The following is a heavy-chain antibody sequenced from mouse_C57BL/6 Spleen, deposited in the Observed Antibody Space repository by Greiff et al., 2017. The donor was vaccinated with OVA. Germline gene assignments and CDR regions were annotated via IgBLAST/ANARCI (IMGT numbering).Heavy chain of an antibody. CDR3: SGDYGNYVGYFDV. CDR2: IDPEDGET. Sequence: VQLQQSGAELVKPGASVKLSCTASGFNIKDYYMHWVKQRTEQGLEWIGRIDPEDGETKYAPKFQGKATITADTSSNTAYLQLSILTSEDTAVYYCSGDYGNYVGYFDVWGTGTTVTVSS. D-gene: IGHD2-1*01. V-gene: IGHV14-2*01. J-gene: IGHJ1*03. CDR1: GFNIKDYY.